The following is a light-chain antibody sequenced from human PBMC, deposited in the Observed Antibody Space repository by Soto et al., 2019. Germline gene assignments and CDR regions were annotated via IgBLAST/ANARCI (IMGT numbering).Light chain of an antibody. CDR2: GAS. CDR1: QSVSSY. V-gene: IGKV3-20*01. J-gene: IGKJ1*01. Sequence: EIVLTQSPGTLSLSPGERATLSCRASQSVSSYLAWYQQKPGQAPRLLIYGASSRATDIPDRFSGSGSGTDFTITISRLEPEDFAVYYCQQYGSSPWTFGQGTKVEIK. CDR3: QQYGSSPWT.